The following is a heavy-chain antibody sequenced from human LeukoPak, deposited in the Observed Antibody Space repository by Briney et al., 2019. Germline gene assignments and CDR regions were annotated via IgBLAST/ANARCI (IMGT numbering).Heavy chain of an antibody. Sequence: SETLSLTCSVSGGYISSYYWTWIRQPPGKGLDWIGYISYTGSTNYNPSLKSRVTISIDTSKNQFSLKLSSVTAADTAVYYCAAQAPIPRQYYFDYGGKGTLVTVSS. V-gene: IGHV4-59*13. D-gene: IGHD5-24*01. CDR1: GGYISSYY. J-gene: IGHJ4*02. CDR3: AAQAPIPRQYYFDY. CDR2: ISYTGST.